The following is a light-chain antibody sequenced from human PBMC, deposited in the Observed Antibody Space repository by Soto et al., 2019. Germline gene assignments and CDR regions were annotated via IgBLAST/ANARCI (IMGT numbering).Light chain of an antibody. J-gene: IGLJ1*01. V-gene: IGLV1-44*01. CDR1: SSNIGSNT. CDR3: AAWDDSLNGYV. Sequence: VLTQPPPASGTPGQRVTISCSGSSSNIGSNTVNWYQQLPGTAPKLLIYSNNQRPSGVPDRFSGSKSGTSASLAISGLQSEDEADYYCAAWDDSLNGYVFGTGTKVTVL. CDR2: SNN.